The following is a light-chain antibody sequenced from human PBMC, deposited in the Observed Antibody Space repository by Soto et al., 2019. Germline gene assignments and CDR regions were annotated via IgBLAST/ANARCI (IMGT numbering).Light chain of an antibody. CDR3: SSYTSASTRGV. J-gene: IGLJ1*01. CDR1: SSDVGGFNY. V-gene: IGLV2-14*01. CDR2: EVS. Sequence: QSALTQPASVSGSPGQSITISCTGTSSDVGGFNYVSWHQQHPGKAPKLIIYEVSSRPSGVSHRFSGSKSGNTASLTISGLQAEDEADYYCSSYTSASTRGVFGTGTKHTVL.